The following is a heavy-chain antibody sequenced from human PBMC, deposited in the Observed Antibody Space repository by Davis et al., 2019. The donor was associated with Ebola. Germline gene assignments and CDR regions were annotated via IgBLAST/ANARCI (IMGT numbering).Heavy chain of an antibody. V-gene: IGHV3-74*01. CDR1: GFSFSTYW. J-gene: IGHJ6*04. CDR2: MNTDGSVR. CDR3: ARPHLYGTDV. Sequence: HTGGSLRLSCEASGFSFSTYWTHWVRQAPGKGLVWVSFMNTDGSVRNYADSVKGRFTISRDNAKNTLYLQMNSLRAEDTGIYYCARPHLYGTDVWGRGTTVTVS.